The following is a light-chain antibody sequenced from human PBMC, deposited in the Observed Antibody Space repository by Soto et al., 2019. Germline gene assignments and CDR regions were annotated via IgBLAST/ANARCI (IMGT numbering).Light chain of an antibody. CDR1: ISDIGTYYY. CDR2: EVS. J-gene: IGLJ2*01. V-gene: IGLV2-8*01. Sequence: QSALTQPPSASGSPGQSVTISCTGTISDIGTYYYVSWYQQHPGKAPKLIIYEVSERPSRVPDRFSGSKSGNTASLTVSGLQAEDEAHYYCSSYAGTKTPVFGGGTKLTVL. CDR3: SSYAGTKTPV.